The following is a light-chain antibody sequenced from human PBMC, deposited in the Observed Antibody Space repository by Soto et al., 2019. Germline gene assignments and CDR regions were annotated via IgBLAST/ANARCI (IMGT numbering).Light chain of an antibody. V-gene: IGKV1-39*01. CDR3: HHSYSSPPT. CDR2: SAS. Sequence: DIQMTQSPSSLSASVGDRVTITCRASQTINNFFNWYHRKPGEAPKLLIYSASTMQSGVPSRFSGSGSGTDFTLTISSLQHADFATYYCHHSYSSPPTFGQGTKVEIK. J-gene: IGKJ1*01. CDR1: QTINNF.